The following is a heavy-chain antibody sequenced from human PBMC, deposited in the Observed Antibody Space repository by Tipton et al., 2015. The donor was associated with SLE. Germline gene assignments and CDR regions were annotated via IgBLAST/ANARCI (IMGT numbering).Heavy chain of an antibody. V-gene: IGHV3-7*01. CDR3: ARDAGDLEDYMDV. CDR1: GFLVSIYA. D-gene: IGHD3-16*01. CDR2: IKEDGSDK. Sequence: SLRLSCAASGFLVSIYAMTWVRQTPQKGLEWVANIKEDGSDKYYLESVKGRFTISRDNAKNSLWLQMNSLRVEDTAVYFCARDAGDLEDYMDVWGKGTTVTVS. J-gene: IGHJ6*03.